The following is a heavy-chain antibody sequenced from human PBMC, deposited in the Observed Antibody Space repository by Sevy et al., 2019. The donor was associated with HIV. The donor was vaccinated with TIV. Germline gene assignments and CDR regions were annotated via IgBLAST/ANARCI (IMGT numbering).Heavy chain of an antibody. Sequence: SETLSLTCTVSGGSISSGDYYWSWIRQPPGKGLEWIGYIYYSGSTYYNPSLKSRVTISVDTSKNQFSLKLSSVTAADMAVYYCARATMIVVVPPTVWFDPWGQGTLVTVSS. CDR1: GGSISSGDYY. CDR2: IYYSGST. CDR3: ARATMIVVVPPTVWFDP. D-gene: IGHD3-22*01. V-gene: IGHV4-30-4*01. J-gene: IGHJ5*02.